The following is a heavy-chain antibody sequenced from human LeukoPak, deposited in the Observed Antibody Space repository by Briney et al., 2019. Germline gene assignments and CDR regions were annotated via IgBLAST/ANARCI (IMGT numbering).Heavy chain of an antibody. J-gene: IGHJ4*02. CDR2: IYYSGST. Sequence: SETLSLTCTVSGGSISSSSYYWGWIRQPPGKGLEWIGSIYYSGSTYYNPSLKSRVTISVDTSKNQFSLKLSSVTAADTAVYYCARHSRAWWDRGAVDYWGQGTLVTASS. D-gene: IGHD2-15*01. CDR3: ARHSRAWWDRGAVDY. V-gene: IGHV4-39*01. CDR1: GGSISSSSYY.